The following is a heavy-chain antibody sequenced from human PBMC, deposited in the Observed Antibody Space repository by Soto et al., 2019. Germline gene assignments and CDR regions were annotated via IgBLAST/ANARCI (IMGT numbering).Heavy chain of an antibody. Sequence: SETLSLTCAVYGGSFSGYYWSWIRQPPGKGLEWMGEINHSGSTNYNPSLKSRVTISVDTSKNQFSLKLSSVTAADTAVYYCARGRMVRGVSRPRYYYYYYGMDVWGQGTTVTVSS. V-gene: IGHV4-34*01. J-gene: IGHJ6*02. CDR1: GGSFSGYY. D-gene: IGHD3-10*01. CDR2: INHSGST. CDR3: ARGRMVRGVSRPRYYYYYYGMDV.